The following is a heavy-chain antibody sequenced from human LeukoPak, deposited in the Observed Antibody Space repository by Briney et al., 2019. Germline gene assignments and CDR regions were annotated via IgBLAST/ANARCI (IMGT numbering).Heavy chain of an antibody. J-gene: IGHJ5*02. V-gene: IGHV4-39*07. D-gene: IGHD3-10*01. CDR3: ARDTGQYAPGTPGFTRFDP. CDR2: IYNSGST. Sequence: SETLSLTCTVSGGSISSTNYYWGWIRQPPGKGLEWIGSIYNSGSTYYNPSLKSRVIVSLDTSKNQFSLRLTSVTAADTAVYYCARDTGQYAPGTPGFTRFDPWGQGTLVTVSS. CDR1: GGSISSTNYY.